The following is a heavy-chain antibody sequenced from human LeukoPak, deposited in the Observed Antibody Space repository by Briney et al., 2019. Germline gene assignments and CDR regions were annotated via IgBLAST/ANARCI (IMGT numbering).Heavy chain of an antibody. J-gene: IGHJ4*02. CDR3: ARVSTGPYDSSGYYPFDY. V-gene: IGHV1-18*01. D-gene: IGHD3-22*01. Sequence: VKVSCKASGYTFTSYGISWVRQAPGQGLEWMGWISAYNGNTNYAQKLQGRVTMTTDTSTSTAYMELRSLRSDDTAVYYCARVSTGPYDSSGYYPFDYWGQGTLVTVSS. CDR2: ISAYNGNT. CDR1: GYTFTSYG.